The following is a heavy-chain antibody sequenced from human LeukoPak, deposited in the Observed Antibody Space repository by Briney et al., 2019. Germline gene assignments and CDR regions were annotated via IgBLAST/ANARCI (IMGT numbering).Heavy chain of an antibody. J-gene: IGHJ4*02. CDR3: ARVVTTGIYFDY. D-gene: IGHD4-17*01. Sequence: PSETVSLTCTVSGGSVSSGSYYWSWIRQPPGKGLEWIAYIYYSGNTNYNPSLKSRVTISVDTSKNQFSLKLTSVTAADTAVYYCARVVTTGIYFDYWGQGTLVTVSS. CDR2: IYYSGNT. V-gene: IGHV4-61*01. CDR1: GGSVSSGSYY.